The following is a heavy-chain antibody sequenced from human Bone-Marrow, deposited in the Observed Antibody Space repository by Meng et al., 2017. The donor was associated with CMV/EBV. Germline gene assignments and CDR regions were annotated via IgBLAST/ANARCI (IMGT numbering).Heavy chain of an antibody. CDR2: IYYSGST. CDR1: GGSISSSSYY. CDR3: ARVVVEDYGMDV. Sequence: SETLSLTCTVSGGSISSSSYYWGWIRQPPGKGLEWIGRIYYSGSTYYNPSLKSRVTISVDTSKNQFSLKLSSVTAADTAVYYCARVVVEDYGMDVWGQGTTVTVSS. V-gene: IGHV4-39*07. J-gene: IGHJ6*02. D-gene: IGHD2-15*01.